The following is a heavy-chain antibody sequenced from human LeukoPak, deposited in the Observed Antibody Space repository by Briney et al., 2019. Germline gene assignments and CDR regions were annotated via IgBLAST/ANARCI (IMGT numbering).Heavy chain of an antibody. CDR3: ARERKYSGSGSTYPYYDY. Sequence: GGSLRLSXAASGFTFSSYWMSWVRQSPGKGLEWVANIKPDGSEKYFMDSVKGRFTISRDNAKNALYLEMNSLRAEDTAEYFCARERKYSGSGSTYPYYDYWGQGTLVTVSS. CDR2: IKPDGSEK. D-gene: IGHD3-10*01. CDR1: GFTFSSYW. V-gene: IGHV3-7*01. J-gene: IGHJ4*02.